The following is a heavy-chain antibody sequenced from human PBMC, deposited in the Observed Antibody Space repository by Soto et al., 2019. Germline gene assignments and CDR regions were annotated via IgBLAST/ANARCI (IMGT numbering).Heavy chain of an antibody. V-gene: IGHV3-15*01. D-gene: IGHD4-17*01. CDR1: GFTFSNAW. Sequence: PGGSLRLSCAAPGFTFSNAWMSWVRQAPGKGLEWVGRIKSKTDGGTTDYAAPVKGRFTISRDDSKNTLYLQMNSLKTEDTAVYYCTTHPTVTTWGYYYGMDVWGQGTTVTVSS. J-gene: IGHJ6*02. CDR2: IKSKTDGGTT. CDR3: TTHPTVTTWGYYYGMDV.